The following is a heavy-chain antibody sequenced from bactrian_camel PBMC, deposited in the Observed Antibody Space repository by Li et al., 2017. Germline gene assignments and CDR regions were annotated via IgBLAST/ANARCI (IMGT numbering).Heavy chain of an antibody. J-gene: IGHJ4*01. Sequence: HVQLVESGGGLVQPGGSLRLSCAASGLTFSSYYMNWVRQAPGKGLEWVSNIYTGGSTTYYADSVKGRFTISKTNGNNTLYLHMNSLKTEDTAMYYCATRDTIDWGCGHKWWGQGTQVTVS. CDR3: ATRDTIDWGCGHKW. D-gene: IGHD2*01. V-gene: IGHV3-2*01. CDR1: GLTFSSYY. CDR2: IYTGGSTT.